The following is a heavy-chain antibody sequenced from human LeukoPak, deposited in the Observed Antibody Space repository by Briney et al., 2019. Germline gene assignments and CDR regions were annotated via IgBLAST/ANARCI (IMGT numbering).Heavy chain of an antibody. CDR1: GFTLSNYA. CDR3: AKDHTAGVVA. Sequence: GGTLRLSCAASGFTLSNYAMNWVRQAPGKGLEWVSSINGSGDKTYYADSVKGRFTISRDNSKNTLYLQMNSLRPEDTAVYYCAKDHTAGVVAWGQGTLVTVSS. J-gene: IGHJ4*02. V-gene: IGHV3-23*01. D-gene: IGHD3-3*01. CDR2: INGSGDKT.